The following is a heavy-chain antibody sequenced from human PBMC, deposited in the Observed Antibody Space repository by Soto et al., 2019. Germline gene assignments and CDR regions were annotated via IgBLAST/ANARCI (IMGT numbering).Heavy chain of an antibody. D-gene: IGHD3-22*01. J-gene: IGHJ3*02. Sequence: GGSLRLSCAASGFTFSSYAMHWVRQAPGKGLEYVSAISSNGGSTYYADSVKGRFTISRDNSKNTLYLQMSSLRAEDTAVYYCVKSLSYYDSKGHDAFDIWGQGTMVTVSS. V-gene: IGHV3-64D*08. CDR2: ISSNGGST. CDR3: VKSLSYYDSKGHDAFDI. CDR1: GFTFSSYA.